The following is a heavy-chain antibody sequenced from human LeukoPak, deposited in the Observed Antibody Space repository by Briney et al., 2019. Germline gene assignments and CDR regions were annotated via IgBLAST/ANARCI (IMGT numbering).Heavy chain of an antibody. J-gene: IGHJ4*02. D-gene: IGHD5-18*01. CDR2: IYYSGST. CDR1: AGSISSYY. CDR3: ARTGRFGNTADN. V-gene: IGHV4-59*01. Sequence: SETLSLACTVSAGSISSYYWLWIRQPPAKGLEWIGYIYYSGSTNYNPSLKSRVTISVGTSKNQFSLKLSSVTAADTAVYYCARTGRFGNTADNWGQGTLVTVSS.